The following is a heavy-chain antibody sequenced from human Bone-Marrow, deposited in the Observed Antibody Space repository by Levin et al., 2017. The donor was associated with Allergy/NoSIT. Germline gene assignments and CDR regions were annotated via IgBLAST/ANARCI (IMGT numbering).Heavy chain of an antibody. D-gene: IGHD5-18*01. V-gene: IGHV4-59*01. CDR3: ARGVTAMATLFRPYGKDV. CDR2: ISYSGDT. J-gene: IGHJ6*02. Sequence: SETLSLTCSVSGGSIDNYFWTWIRQPPGKGLAWIGYISYSGDTTYDPCLKSRVTISVDTSKNQLSLRLTSVTTADTAVYFCARGVTAMATLFRPYGKDVWGQGTTVTVSS. CDR1: GGSIDNYF.